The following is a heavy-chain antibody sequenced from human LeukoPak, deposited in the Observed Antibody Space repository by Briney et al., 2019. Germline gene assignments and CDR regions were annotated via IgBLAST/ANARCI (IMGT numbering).Heavy chain of an antibody. V-gene: IGHV3-30-3*01. CDR3: AKGWVA. D-gene: IGHD2-15*01. Sequence: GGSLRLSCAASGFTFSSYAMHWVRQAPGKGLEWVALISYDGSNKYYADSVKGRFTISRDNSKNTLYLQMNSLRAEDTAVYYCAKGWVAWGQGTLVTVSS. CDR1: GFTFSSYA. J-gene: IGHJ4*02. CDR2: ISYDGSNK.